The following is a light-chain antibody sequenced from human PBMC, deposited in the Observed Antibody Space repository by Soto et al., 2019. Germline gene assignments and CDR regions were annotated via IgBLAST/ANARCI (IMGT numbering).Light chain of an antibody. J-gene: IGKJ2*01. Sequence: DIQMTQSPSTLSASVGHSVTITCRASQSISSELAWYQQKPGKAPKLLIYDTSSLESGVPSRFSGSGSGTEFTLTISSLQPDDFATYYCQQYNSYPDTFGQGTKLQIK. CDR1: QSISSE. CDR2: DTS. CDR3: QQYNSYPDT. V-gene: IGKV1-5*01.